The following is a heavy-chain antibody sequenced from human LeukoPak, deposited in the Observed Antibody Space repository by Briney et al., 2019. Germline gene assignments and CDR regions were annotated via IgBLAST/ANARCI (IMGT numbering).Heavy chain of an antibody. CDR2: IIPIFGTA. J-gene: IGHJ6*02. Sequence: ASVKVSCKASGGTFSSYAISWVRQAPGQGLEWMGGIIPIFGTANYAQKFQGRVTITAVESTSTAYMELSSLRSEDTAVYYCARMYNWNDDLPLGYYGMDVWGQGTAVTVSS. CDR3: ARMYNWNDDLPLGYYGMDV. CDR1: GGTFSSYA. V-gene: IGHV1-69*01. D-gene: IGHD1-1*01.